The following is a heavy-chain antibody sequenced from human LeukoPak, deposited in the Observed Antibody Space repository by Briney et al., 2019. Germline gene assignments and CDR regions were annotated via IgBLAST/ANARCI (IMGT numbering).Heavy chain of an antibody. J-gene: IGHJ3*02. CDR1: GFTFSSYA. CDR3: AKDLGKHDFWTSDAFDI. CDR2: ISGSGGST. D-gene: IGHD3-3*01. V-gene: IGHV3-23*01. Sequence: GGSLRLSCAASGFTFSSYAMSWVRQAPGKGLEWVSAISGSGGSTYYADSVKGRFTISRDNSKNTLYLQMNSLRAEDTAVYYCAKDLGKHDFWTSDAFDIWGQGTMVTVSS.